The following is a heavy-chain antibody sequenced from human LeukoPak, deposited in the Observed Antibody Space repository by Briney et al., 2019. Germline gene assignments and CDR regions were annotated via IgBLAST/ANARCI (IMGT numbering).Heavy chain of an antibody. CDR2: IWYDGTSK. V-gene: IGHV3-33*01. CDR1: GCSLSAYG. CDR3: ARSQSSSLIDY. Sequence: TGGSLRLSCAASGCSLSAYGVHWVRQAPGKGLEWVAVIWYDGTSKDYADSVKGRFTFSRDNSKNTLYLQMNSLTVEDTAVYYCARSQSSSLIDYWGQGTLVTVSS. D-gene: IGHD6-13*01. J-gene: IGHJ4*02.